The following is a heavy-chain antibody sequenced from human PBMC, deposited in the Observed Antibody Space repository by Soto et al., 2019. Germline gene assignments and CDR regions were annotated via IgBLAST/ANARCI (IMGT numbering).Heavy chain of an antibody. J-gene: IGHJ5*02. V-gene: IGHV4-31*03. Sequence: PSETLSLTCTVSGGSISSGGYYWSWIRQHPGKGLEWIGYIYYSGSTYYNPSLKSRVTISVDTSKNQFSLKLSSVTAADTAVYYCARDQRIAAAGTGFDTWGQGTLVTVSS. D-gene: IGHD6-13*01. CDR1: GGSISSGGYY. CDR3: ARDQRIAAAGTGFDT. CDR2: IYYSGST.